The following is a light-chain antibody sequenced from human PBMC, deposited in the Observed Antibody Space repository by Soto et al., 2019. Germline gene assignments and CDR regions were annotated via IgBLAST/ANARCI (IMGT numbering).Light chain of an antibody. CDR3: QQRSNWPPEFT. CDR2: DAS. Sequence: EIVLTQSPATLSLSPGERATLSCRASQSVSSYLAWYQQKPGQAPRLLIYDASKRATGIPARFSGSGSGTDFTLTISSLEPEDFAAYYCQQRSNWPPEFTFGPGTKVHIK. J-gene: IGKJ3*01. V-gene: IGKV3-11*01. CDR1: QSVSSY.